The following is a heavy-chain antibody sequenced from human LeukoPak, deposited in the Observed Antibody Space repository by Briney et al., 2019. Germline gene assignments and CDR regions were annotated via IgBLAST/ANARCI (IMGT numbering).Heavy chain of an antibody. V-gene: IGHV3-66*01. Sequence: GGSLRLSCAASGLTGSSNFMTWVRQAPGKGLEWVSAMYSGGSTFYADSVRGRFNISRDNSKKTMFVQMSSLRVEDAAVYYCASSGTASRGAMDVWGQGTTVTVSS. CDR3: ASSGTASRGAMDV. CDR1: GLTGSSNF. CDR2: MYSGGST. D-gene: IGHD1-1*01. J-gene: IGHJ6*02.